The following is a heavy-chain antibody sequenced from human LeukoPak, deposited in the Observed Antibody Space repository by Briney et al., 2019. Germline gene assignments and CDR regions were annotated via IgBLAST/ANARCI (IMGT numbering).Heavy chain of an antibody. V-gene: IGHV1-18*01. J-gene: IGHJ5*02. D-gene: IGHD3-3*01. CDR3: ARDWVDFWSGYNPEGNWFDP. CDR1: GYTFTSYG. CDR2: ISAYNGNT. Sequence: GASVKVSCKASGYTFTSYGISWVRQAPGQGLEWMGWISAYNGNTNYAQKLQGRVTMTTDTSTSTAYMELRSLRSDDTAVYYCARDWVDFWSGYNPEGNWFDPWGQGTLVTVSS.